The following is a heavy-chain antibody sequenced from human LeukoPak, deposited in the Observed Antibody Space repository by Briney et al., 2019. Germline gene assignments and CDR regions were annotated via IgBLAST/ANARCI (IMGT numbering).Heavy chain of an antibody. J-gene: IGHJ3*02. Sequence: SETLSLTCTVSGGSISSGDYYWSWIRQPPGKGLEWIGYIYYSGSTYYNPSLKSRVTISVDTSKNQFSLKLSSVTAADTAVYYCARDDSSGPIPIAGAFDIWGQGTMVTVSS. CDR3: ARDDSSGPIPIAGAFDI. CDR1: GGSISSGDYY. CDR2: IYYSGST. V-gene: IGHV4-30-4*01. D-gene: IGHD3-22*01.